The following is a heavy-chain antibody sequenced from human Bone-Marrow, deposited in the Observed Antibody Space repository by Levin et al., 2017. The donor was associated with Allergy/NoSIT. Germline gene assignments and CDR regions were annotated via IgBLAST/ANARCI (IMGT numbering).Heavy chain of an antibody. V-gene: IGHV3-20*04. Sequence: GGSLRLSCAASGFTFDDYGMSWVRQAPGKGLEWVSGINWNGGSTGYADSVKGRFTISRDNAKNSLYLQMNSLRAEDTALYYCARDWSPSYYYGSGSSNWFDPWGQGTLVTVSS. CDR2: INWNGGST. CDR1: GFTFDDYG. J-gene: IGHJ5*02. CDR3: ARDWSPSYYYGSGSSNWFDP. D-gene: IGHD3-10*01.